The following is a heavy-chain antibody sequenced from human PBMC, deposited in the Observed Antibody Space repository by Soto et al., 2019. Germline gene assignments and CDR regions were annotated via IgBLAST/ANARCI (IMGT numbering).Heavy chain of an antibody. CDR1: GYTFTSYG. CDR3: ARDVITMIVVVTTDAFDI. V-gene: IGHV1-18*01. D-gene: IGHD3-22*01. CDR2: ISAYNGNT. Sequence: QVQLVQSGAEVKKPGASVKVSCKASGYTFTSYGISWVRQAPGQGLEWMGWISAYNGNTNYAQKLKGRVTMTTDTATSTAYMELRSLRADDTAVYYCARDVITMIVVVTTDAFDIWGQGTMVTVSS. J-gene: IGHJ3*02.